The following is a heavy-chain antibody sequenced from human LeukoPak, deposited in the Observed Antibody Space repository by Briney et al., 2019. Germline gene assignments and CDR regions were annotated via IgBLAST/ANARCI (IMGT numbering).Heavy chain of an antibody. V-gene: IGHV3-23*01. J-gene: IGHJ3*01. D-gene: IGHD1-26*01. CDR2: ISGSGGST. CDR1: GFTFSSYA. Sequence: GGSLRLSCAASGFTFSSYAMSWVRQAPGKGLEWVSAISGSGGSTYYADSVKGRFTISRDNAKNSLYLQMNGLRAEDTAVYYCVAWGKSGNPWGQGTMVIVSS. CDR3: VAWGKSGNP.